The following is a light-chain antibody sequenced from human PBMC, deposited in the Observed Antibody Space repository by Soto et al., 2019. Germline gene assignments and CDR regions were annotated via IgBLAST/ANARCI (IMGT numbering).Light chain of an antibody. CDR3: QQYNSYPA. Sequence: DIQMTQSPSSLSASVGDRATITCRASQSIGTYLNWYLQTPGKAPKLLIYAASNLQSGVPSRFSGSGSGTEFTLTISSLQPDDFATYYCQQYNSYPAFGQGTKVDIK. CDR2: AAS. J-gene: IGKJ1*01. CDR1: QSIGTY. V-gene: IGKV1-9*01.